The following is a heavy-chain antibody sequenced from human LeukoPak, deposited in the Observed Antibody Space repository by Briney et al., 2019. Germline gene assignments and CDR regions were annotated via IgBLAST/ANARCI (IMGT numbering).Heavy chain of an antibody. CDR1: GFTVGTNY. V-gene: IGHV3-53*01. D-gene: IGHD6-13*01. J-gene: IGHJ4*02. CDR2: IYSGGNT. Sequence: GGSLRLSCAASGFTVGTNYMSWVRQAPGKGLEWVSIIYSGGNTYYADSVKGRFTISRDSSKNTLYLQMNSLRAEDTAVYYCARFIAAGYYFDYWGLGTLVTVSS. CDR3: ARFIAAGYYFDY.